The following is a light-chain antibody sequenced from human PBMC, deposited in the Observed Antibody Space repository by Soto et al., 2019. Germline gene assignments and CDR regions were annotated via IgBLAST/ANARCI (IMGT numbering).Light chain of an antibody. CDR1: SSDIGGYNS. CDR3: SSYTTTSPLHV. V-gene: IGLV2-14*01. CDR2: EVS. J-gene: IGLJ1*01. Sequence: SALTQPASVSGSPGQSITISCTGTSSDIGGYNSVSWYQQHPGKPPKLLIFEVSNRPSEVSNRVSGSKSGNTASLTISVLQAEDEADYYCSSYTTTSPLHVFGTGTKLTVL.